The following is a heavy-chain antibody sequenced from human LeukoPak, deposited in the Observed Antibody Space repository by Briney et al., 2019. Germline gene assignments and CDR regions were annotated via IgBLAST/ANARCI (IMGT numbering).Heavy chain of an antibody. CDR3: AGLVGRYSSGLYYYYFDY. D-gene: IGHD3-22*01. CDR2: MYLSGTT. V-gene: IGHV4-34*01. J-gene: IGHJ4*02. CDR1: GVSFSGYY. Sequence: PSETLSLTCAVYGVSFSGYYWSWIRQPPGKGLEWIGEMYLSGTTHSNPSVESRVTISIDKSKNQFLLNLSSVTAADTAVYYCAGLVGRYSSGLYYYYFDYWGQGTLVTVSS.